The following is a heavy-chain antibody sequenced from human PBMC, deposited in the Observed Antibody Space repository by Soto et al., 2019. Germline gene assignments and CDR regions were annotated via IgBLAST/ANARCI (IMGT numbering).Heavy chain of an antibody. CDR1: GYTFTNYG. V-gene: IGHV1-3*01. D-gene: IGHD6-19*01. Sequence: ASVKVSCKASGYTFTNYGISWVRQAPGQRLEWMGWITAGNGNTKYSQKFQGRVTITRDTSASTVYMELNSLTSEDTAVYYCARTAGPTPFDPWGQGTPVTVSS. CDR3: ARTAGPTPFDP. CDR2: ITAGNGNT. J-gene: IGHJ5*02.